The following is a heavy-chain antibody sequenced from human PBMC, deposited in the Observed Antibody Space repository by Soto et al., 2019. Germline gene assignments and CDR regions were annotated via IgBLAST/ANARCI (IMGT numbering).Heavy chain of an antibody. D-gene: IGHD2-8*02. V-gene: IGHV4-34*01. CDR3: ARDKITGLFDY. J-gene: IGHJ4*02. CDR2: INHSGST. CDR1: GGSFSGYY. Sequence: ASVTLSLTCAVYGGSFSGYYWTWIRQPPGTGLEWIGEINHSGSTNYNPSLKSRVTISVDTSKNQFSLKLTSVTAADTAVYYCARDKITGLFDYWGQGTLVTVSS.